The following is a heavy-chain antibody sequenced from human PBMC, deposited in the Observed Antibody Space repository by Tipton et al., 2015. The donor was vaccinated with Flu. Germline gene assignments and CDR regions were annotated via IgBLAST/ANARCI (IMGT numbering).Heavy chain of an antibody. J-gene: IGHJ2*01. V-gene: IGHV1-18*01. CDR2: ISAYNGNT. D-gene: IGHD2-15*01. CDR3: ARVRYCSGGSCYSGWYFDL. CDR1: GYTFTSYG. Sequence: QVQLVQSGAEVKKPGASVKVSCKASGYTFTSYGIIWVRQAPGQGLEWMGWISAYNGNTNYAQKLQGRVTMTTDTSTSTAYMELRSLRSDDTAVYYCARVRYCSGGSCYSGWYFDLWGRGTLVTVSS.